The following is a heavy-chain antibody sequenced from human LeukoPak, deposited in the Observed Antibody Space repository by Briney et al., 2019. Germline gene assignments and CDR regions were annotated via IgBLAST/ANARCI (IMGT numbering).Heavy chain of an antibody. CDR1: GGSISSYY. CDR3: ARHAHYFDY. CDR2: IYYSGTT. V-gene: IGHV4-59*08. Sequence: PSETLSLTCNVSGGSISSYYWSWIRQPPGQGLKWLGYIYYSGTTNYNPSLKSRVTISVDTSKNQFSLKLSSVTAADTAVYYCARHAHYFDYWGQGTLVSVSS. J-gene: IGHJ4*02.